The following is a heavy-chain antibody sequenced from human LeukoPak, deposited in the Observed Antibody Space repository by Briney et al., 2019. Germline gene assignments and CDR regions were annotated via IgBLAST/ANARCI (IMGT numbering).Heavy chain of an antibody. V-gene: IGHV1-2*02. CDR2: INPNSGGT. CDR3: ARDAQHYCSSTSCYGPRSGADYYYYYMDV. D-gene: IGHD2-2*01. Sequence: ASVKVSCKASGYTFIGYYIHWVRQAPGQGLEWMGWINPNSGGTNYAQKLQGRVTMTTDTSTSTAYMELRSLRSDDTAVYYCARDAQHYCSSTSCYGPRSGADYYYYYMDVWGKGTTVTVSS. J-gene: IGHJ6*03. CDR1: GYTFIGYY.